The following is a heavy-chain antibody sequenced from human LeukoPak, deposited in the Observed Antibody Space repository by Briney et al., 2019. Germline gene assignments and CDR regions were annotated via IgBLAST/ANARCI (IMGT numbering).Heavy chain of an antibody. V-gene: IGHV3-7*01. CDR1: GFPFSGYW. CDR2: IKQDASDS. CDR3: AKNIAAPGRVDYQLYGMDE. J-gene: IGHJ6*02. Sequence: GGSLRLPCAASGFPFSGYWMTWVRQAPGKGLQWVASIKQDASDSRHVDSVKGRFTISRDNAKNSLFLQMNNLRPGDTAVYYCAKNIAAPGRVDYQLYGMDEWGQGTTVTVSS. D-gene: IGHD6-25*01.